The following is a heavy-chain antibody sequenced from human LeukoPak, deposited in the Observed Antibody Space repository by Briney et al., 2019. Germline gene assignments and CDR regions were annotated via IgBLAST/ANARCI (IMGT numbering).Heavy chain of an antibody. J-gene: IGHJ4*02. D-gene: IGHD3-16*01. V-gene: IGHV3-64D*09. CDR2: ISSNGAST. CDR3: VKDQGGGE. CDR1: GFTFSNYA. Sequence: PGGSLRLSCSPSGFTFSNYAMYWVRQAPAKGLEYVSAISSNGASTNYADSVKGRFTISRDNSKNTLYLQMSSLRPDDTAVYYCVKDQGGGEWGQGTLVTVSS.